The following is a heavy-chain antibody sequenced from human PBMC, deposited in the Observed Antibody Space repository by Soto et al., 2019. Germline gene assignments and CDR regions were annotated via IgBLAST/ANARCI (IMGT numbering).Heavy chain of an antibody. V-gene: IGHV1-18*01. D-gene: IGHD6-13*01. CDR2: ISGYNGNT. CDR1: GYIVSRYG. J-gene: IGHJ6*02. Sequence: QVQLVQSGPEVRKPGASVKVSCKASGYIVSRYGISWVRQAPGQGLEWMGWISGYNGNTKFGERVQGRVNVTTDTSTSTAYMELRSLRSDDTAVYYCAREAAAERNYYGLDVWGQGTTVIVSS. CDR3: AREAAAERNYYGLDV.